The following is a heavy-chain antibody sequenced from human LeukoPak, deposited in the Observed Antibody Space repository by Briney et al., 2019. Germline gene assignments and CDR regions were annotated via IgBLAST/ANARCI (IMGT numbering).Heavy chain of an antibody. J-gene: IGHJ6*03. CDR1: GYTFTSYG. CDR2: ISAYNGNT. V-gene: IGHV1-18*01. CDR3: ARGYSGYDYYYYYMDV. D-gene: IGHD5-12*01. Sequence: ASVKVSCKASGYTFTSYGISWVRQAPGQGLEWMGWISAYNGNTNYAQKLQGRVTMTTGTSTSTAYMELWSLRSDDTAVYYCARGYSGYDYYYYYMDVWGKGTTVTVSS.